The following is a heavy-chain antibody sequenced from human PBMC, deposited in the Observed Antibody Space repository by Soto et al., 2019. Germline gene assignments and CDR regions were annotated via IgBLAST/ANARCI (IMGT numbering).Heavy chain of an antibody. CDR3: ARADHGRAPRGGNWFDP. V-gene: IGHV1-18*01. J-gene: IGHJ5*02. CDR1: GYTFTNYG. CDR2: TSAYTLNT. D-gene: IGHD4-17*01. Sequence: QVHLVQSGGEVKKPGASVKVSCKASGYTFTNYGVAWVRQAPGQGLEWMGWTSAYTLNTNYAQKFQGRVTVTTDTSTSTAYMELRSLRPDDTAVYYGARADHGRAPRGGNWFDPWGQGTLVTVSS.